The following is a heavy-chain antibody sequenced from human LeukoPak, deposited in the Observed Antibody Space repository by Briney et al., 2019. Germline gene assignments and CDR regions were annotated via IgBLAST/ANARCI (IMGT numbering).Heavy chain of an antibody. D-gene: IGHD3-10*01. V-gene: IGHV3-23*01. J-gene: IGHJ4*02. CDR2: ISGSGGST. CDR1: GFTFSSYA. CDR3: ARSLTMVRAYDY. Sequence: GGSLRLSCAASGFTFSSYAMSWVRQAPGKGLEWVSAISGSGGSTYYADSVKGRFTISRDNSKNTVYLQMNSLRTEDTAVYYCARSLTMVRAYDYWGQGTLVTVSS.